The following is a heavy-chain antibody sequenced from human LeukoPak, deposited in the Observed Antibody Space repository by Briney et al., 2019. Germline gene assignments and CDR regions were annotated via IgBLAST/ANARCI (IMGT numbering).Heavy chain of an antibody. CDR2: IYYSGST. Sequence: SETLSLTCTVSGGSISSGDYCWSWIRQPPGKGLEWIGYIYYSGSTNYNPSLKSRVTISVDTSKNQFSLKLSSVTAADTAVYYCARARAVADPFDYWGQGTLVTVSS. CDR3: ARARAVADPFDY. J-gene: IGHJ4*02. D-gene: IGHD6-19*01. CDR1: GGSISSGDYC. V-gene: IGHV4-61*08.